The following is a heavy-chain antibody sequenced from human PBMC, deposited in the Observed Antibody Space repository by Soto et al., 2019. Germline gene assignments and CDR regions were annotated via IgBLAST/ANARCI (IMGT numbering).Heavy chain of an antibody. Sequence: EVQLLESGGGLVQPGGSLRLSCAASGFTFSSYAMWWVRQAPGKGLECVSAISGGGETTYYADSVKGGFTISRDNSKHTLYLQMNSLRAEDTAVYYCAFNSGSGSYYFDYWGPATLVNVSS. CDR2: ISGGGETT. J-gene: IGHJ4*02. D-gene: IGHD3-10*01. CDR1: GFTFSSYA. V-gene: IGHV3-23*01. CDR3: AFNSGSGSYYFDY.